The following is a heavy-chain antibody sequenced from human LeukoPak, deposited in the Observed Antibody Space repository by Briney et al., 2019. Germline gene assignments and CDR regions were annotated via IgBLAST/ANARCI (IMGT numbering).Heavy chain of an antibody. J-gene: IGHJ5*02. CDR2: ILDSGYST. Sequence: PGGSLRLSCAASGFTFSSYAMSWVRQAPGKGLEWVSGILDSGYSTYYANSVKGRFTISRDNSKNTLYLQMNSLRAEDTAVYYCARDTGWFDPWGQGTLVTVSS. D-gene: IGHD1-14*01. CDR1: GFTFSSYA. CDR3: ARDTGWFDP. V-gene: IGHV3-23*01.